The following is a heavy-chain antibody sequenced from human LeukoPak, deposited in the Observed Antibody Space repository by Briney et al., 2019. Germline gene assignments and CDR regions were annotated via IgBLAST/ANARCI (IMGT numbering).Heavy chain of an antibody. Sequence: GRSLRLSCAASGFTFSSYAMHWVRQAPGKGLEWVAVISYDGSNKYYADSVKGRFTISRDNSKNTLYLQMNSLRAEDTAVYYCAKTMVRGVILYYFDYWGQGTLVTVSS. CDR1: GFTFSSYA. D-gene: IGHD3-10*01. V-gene: IGHV3-30-3*02. CDR2: ISYDGSNK. J-gene: IGHJ4*02. CDR3: AKTMVRGVILYYFDY.